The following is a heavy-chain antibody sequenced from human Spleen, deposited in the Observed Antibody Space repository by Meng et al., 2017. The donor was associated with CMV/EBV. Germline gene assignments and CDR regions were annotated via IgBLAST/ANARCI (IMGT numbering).Heavy chain of an antibody. CDR2: ISYDGDNK. Sequence: LSLTCAASGFTFSTYAVHWVRQAPGEGLEWVALISYDGDNKYYADSVKGRFTISRDNSKSTVYLQMNSLRAEDTAVYYCAKIRSSYSNYGDVFDYWGQGTLVTVSS. V-gene: IGHV3-30-3*02. CDR3: AKIRSSYSNYGDVFDY. J-gene: IGHJ4*02. D-gene: IGHD4-11*01. CDR1: GFTFSTYA.